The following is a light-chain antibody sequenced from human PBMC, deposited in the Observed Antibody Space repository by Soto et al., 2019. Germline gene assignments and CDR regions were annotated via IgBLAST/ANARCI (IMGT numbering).Light chain of an antibody. Sequence: DILMTHSPLYLSVSPGQSASISFNSIXSLMHTDGKTHLYWYLQRPGQPPQLLIYELSNRFSVVPDRFSGSGSGTDFSLKISRVEAEDAGVYYCMQTLQNPLTFGGGTKVDI. CDR2: ELS. V-gene: IGKV2D-29*01. J-gene: IGKJ4*01. CDR3: MQTLQNPLT. CDR1: XSLMHTDGKTH.